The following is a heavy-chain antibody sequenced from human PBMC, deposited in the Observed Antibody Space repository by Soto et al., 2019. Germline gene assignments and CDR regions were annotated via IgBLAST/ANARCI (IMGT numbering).Heavy chain of an antibody. Sequence: SETLSLTCTVSGVSMRSYCWSWIRQPPGKGLEWIGYVFHSGRTNYNPSLKSRVTISVDTSQNQFSLKLSSVTAADTAVYYCTRMDTYYYDSSGPIFDSWGQGTLVTVSS. CDR2: VFHSGRT. CDR3: TRMDTYYYDSSGPIFDS. D-gene: IGHD3-22*01. V-gene: IGHV4-59*12. J-gene: IGHJ4*02. CDR1: GVSMRSYC.